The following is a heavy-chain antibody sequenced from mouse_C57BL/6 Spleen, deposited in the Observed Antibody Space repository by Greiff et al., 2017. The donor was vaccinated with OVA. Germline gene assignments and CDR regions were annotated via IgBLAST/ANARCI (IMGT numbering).Heavy chain of an antibody. J-gene: IGHJ2*01. V-gene: IGHV5-6*01. CDR2: ISSGGSYT. CDR3: ARTTVVATTPYYFDY. Sequence: DVQLQESGGDLVKPGGSLKLSCAASGFTFSSYGMSWVRQTPDKRLEWVATISSGGSYTYYPDSVKGRFTISRDNAKNTLYLQMSSLKSEDTAMYYCARTTVVATTPYYFDYWGQGTTLTVSA. CDR1: GFTFSSYG. D-gene: IGHD1-1*01.